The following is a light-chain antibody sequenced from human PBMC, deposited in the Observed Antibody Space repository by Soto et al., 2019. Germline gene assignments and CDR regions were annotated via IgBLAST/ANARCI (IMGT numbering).Light chain of an antibody. CDR1: QGIRSF. CDR2: GAS. J-gene: IGKJ4*01. V-gene: IGKV1-9*01. CDR3: QHLNTYPLT. Sequence: DIQLTQSPSFLSASIGDRVTITCRASQGIRSFLAWYQQKPGKAPNLLISGASILRTGVPSRFSGSGSGTEFTLTISSLQPDDFATEYCQHLNTYPLTCGGGTKVEI.